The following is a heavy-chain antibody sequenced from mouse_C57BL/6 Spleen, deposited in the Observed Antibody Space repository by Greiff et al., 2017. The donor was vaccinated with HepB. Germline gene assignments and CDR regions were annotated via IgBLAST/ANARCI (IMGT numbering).Heavy chain of an antibody. D-gene: IGHD2-1*01. Sequence: VQLKESGPGLVKPSQSLSLTCSVTGYSITSGYYWNWIRQFPGNKLEWMGYISYDGSNNYNPSLKNRISITRDPSKNQFFLKLNSVTTEDTATYYCARVYGNYVDWYFDVWGTGTTVTVSS. CDR2: ISYDGSN. CDR3: ARVYGNYVDWYFDV. J-gene: IGHJ1*03. V-gene: IGHV3-6*01. CDR1: GYSITSGYY.